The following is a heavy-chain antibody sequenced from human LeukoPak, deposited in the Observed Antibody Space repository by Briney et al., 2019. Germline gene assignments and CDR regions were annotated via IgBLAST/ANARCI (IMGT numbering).Heavy chain of an antibody. CDR3: ARGAYCSSISCFKGFDY. CDR1: GGTFSSYA. Sequence: SVKVSCKASGGTFSSYAISWVRQAPGQGLEWMGGIIPIFGTANYAQKFQGRVTITADESTSTAYMELSSLRSEDTAVYYCARGAYCSSISCFKGFDYRGEGTLVTVSS. J-gene: IGHJ4*02. V-gene: IGHV1-69*01. CDR2: IIPIFGTA. D-gene: IGHD2-2*01.